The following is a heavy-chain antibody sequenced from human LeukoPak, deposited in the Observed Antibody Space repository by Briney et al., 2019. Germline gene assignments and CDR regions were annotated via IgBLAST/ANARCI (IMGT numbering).Heavy chain of an antibody. D-gene: IGHD3-10*01. Sequence: GGSLRLSCAASGFTFSSYAMSWVRQAPGKGLEWVSAITGSGGSTYYADSVKGRFTISRDNSKNTLYLQMNSLRAEDTAVYYCAKGRGMIRAVLLDYWGPGTLVTVSS. J-gene: IGHJ4*02. V-gene: IGHV3-23*01. CDR1: GFTFSSYA. CDR2: ITGSGGST. CDR3: AKGRGMIRAVLLDY.